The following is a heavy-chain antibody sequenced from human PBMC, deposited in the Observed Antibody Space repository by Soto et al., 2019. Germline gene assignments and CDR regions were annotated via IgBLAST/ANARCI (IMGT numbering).Heavy chain of an antibody. D-gene: IGHD3-3*01. CDR3: ARDDYTYGVY. CDR1: GFSSRDYF. J-gene: IGHJ4*02. CDR2: IGPYGNSI. Sequence: GGSLRLSXAASGFSSRDYFMSWIRQAPGKGLEWVSYIGPYGNSIYYADSVKGRFTISRDDAKKSLYLHMNNLRAEDTAVYYCARDDYTYGVYWGQGSLVTVSS. V-gene: IGHV3-11*01.